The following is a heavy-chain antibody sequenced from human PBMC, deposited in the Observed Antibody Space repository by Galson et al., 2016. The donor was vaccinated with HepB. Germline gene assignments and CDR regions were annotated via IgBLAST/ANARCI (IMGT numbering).Heavy chain of an antibody. J-gene: IGHJ4*02. V-gene: IGHV3-7*01. CDR1: GFTFSNYW. D-gene: IGHD6-13*01. CDR2: IKKDGTEK. Sequence: SLRLSCAASGFTFSNYWMTWVRQAPGKGLEWVANIKKDGTEKYYVDSVEGRFTISRGNAKNLLYLEMNSLRVEDTAVYYCAREHRSSSWYLPYWGQGTLVTVSS. CDR3: AREHRSSSWYLPY.